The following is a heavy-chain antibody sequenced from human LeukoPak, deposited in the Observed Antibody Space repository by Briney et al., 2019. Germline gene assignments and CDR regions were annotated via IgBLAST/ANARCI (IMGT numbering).Heavy chain of an antibody. CDR3: AKDRAYYSDSSGYYLVRAYDY. D-gene: IGHD3-22*01. CDR2: ISSSSSYI. CDR1: GFTFSSYS. Sequence: GGSLRLSCAASGFTFSSYSMNWVRQAPGKGLEWVSSISSSSSYIYYADSVKGRFTISRDNAKNSLYLQMNSLRAEDTAVYYCAKDRAYYSDSSGYYLVRAYDYWGQGTLVTVSS. V-gene: IGHV3-21*04. J-gene: IGHJ4*02.